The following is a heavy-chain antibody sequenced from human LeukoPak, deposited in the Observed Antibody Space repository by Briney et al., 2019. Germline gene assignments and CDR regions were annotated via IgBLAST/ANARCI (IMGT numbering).Heavy chain of an antibody. D-gene: IGHD1-14*01. V-gene: IGHV1-2*02. CDR3: ARSNGGFRTVIDY. CDR2: INPNSGGT. Sequence: ASVKVSCKASGYTFTGYYMHWVRQAPGQGLEWMGWINPNSGGTNYAQKFQGRVTMTRATSISTAYMELSRLRSDDTAVYYCARSNGGFRTVIDYWGQGTLVTVSS. CDR1: GYTFTGYY. J-gene: IGHJ4*02.